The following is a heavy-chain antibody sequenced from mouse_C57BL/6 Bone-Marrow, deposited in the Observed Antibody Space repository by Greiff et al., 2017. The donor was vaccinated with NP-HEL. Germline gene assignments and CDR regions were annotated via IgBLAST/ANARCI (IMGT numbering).Heavy chain of an antibody. V-gene: IGHV14-4*01. CDR2: IDPENGDT. Sequence: EVQLQQSGAELVRPGASVKLSCTVSGFNIKDDYMHWVKQRPEQGLEWIGWIDPENGDTEYASKFQGQATIPADTSSNTAYLQLSSLTSEDTAVYYCTTGGSSPYAMDYWGQGTSVTVSS. D-gene: IGHD1-1*01. CDR1: GFNIKDDY. CDR3: TTGGSSPYAMDY. J-gene: IGHJ4*01.